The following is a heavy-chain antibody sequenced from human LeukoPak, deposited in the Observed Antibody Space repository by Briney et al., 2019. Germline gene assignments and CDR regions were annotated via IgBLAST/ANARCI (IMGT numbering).Heavy chain of an antibody. D-gene: IGHD3-22*01. CDR3: ATDYYDSSGYGY. J-gene: IGHJ4*02. Sequence: GGSLRLSCAASGFTFDDYAMHWVRQAPGKGLEWVSLISWDGGSTYYADSVKGRFTISRDNSKNSLYLQMNSLRAEDTALYYCATDYYDSSGYGYWGQGTLVTVSS. CDR2: ISWDGGST. CDR1: GFTFDDYA. V-gene: IGHV3-43D*03.